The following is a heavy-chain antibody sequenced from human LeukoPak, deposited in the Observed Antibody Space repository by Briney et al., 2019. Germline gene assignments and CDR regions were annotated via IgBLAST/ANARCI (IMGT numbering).Heavy chain of an antibody. CDR1: GFTFSSYW. V-gene: IGHV3-66*01. CDR2: IYSGGST. J-gene: IGHJ4*02. Sequence: GGSLRLSCAASGFTFSSYWMSWVRQAPGKGLEWVSVIYSGGSTYYADSVKGRFIISRDNSKNTVNLQMNSLRDGDTAVYYCERTMTGGLIIWGQGTQVTVSS. D-gene: IGHD3-10*01. CDR3: ERTMTGGLII.